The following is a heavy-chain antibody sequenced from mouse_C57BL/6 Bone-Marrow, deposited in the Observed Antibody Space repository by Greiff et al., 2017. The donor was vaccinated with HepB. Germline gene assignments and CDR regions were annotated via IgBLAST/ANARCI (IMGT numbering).Heavy chain of an antibody. Sequence: DVMLVESGGDLVKPGGSLKLSCAASGSTFSSYGMSWVRQTPDKRLEWVATISSGGSYTYYPDSVKGRFTISRDNAKNTLYLQMSSLKSEDTAMYYCAEGVGDYWGQGTSVTVSS. CDR3: AEGVGDY. CDR1: GSTFSSYG. J-gene: IGHJ4*01. V-gene: IGHV5-6*02. D-gene: IGHD1-1*02. CDR2: ISSGGSYT.